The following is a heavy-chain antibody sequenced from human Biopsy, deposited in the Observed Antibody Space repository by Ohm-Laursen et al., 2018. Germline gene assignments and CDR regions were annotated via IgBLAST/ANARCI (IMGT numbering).Heavy chain of an antibody. CDR3: ARGDYFDSNGYFWFDP. J-gene: IGHJ5*02. Sequence: TLSLTCTVSGVSINGGRYYWNWIRHHPGKGLEWIGNIFYSANTYYNPSLKSRVTTSVDTSKNQFSLKLSSVTAADTAVYYCARGDYFDSNGYFWFDPWGQGTLVTVSS. CDR1: GVSINGGRYY. CDR2: IFYSANT. D-gene: IGHD3-22*01. V-gene: IGHV4-31*03.